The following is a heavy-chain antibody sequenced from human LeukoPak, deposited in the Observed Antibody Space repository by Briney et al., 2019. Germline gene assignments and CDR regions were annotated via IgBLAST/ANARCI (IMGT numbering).Heavy chain of an antibody. Sequence: PGGSLRLSCAASGFTFSSYAMSWVRQAPGKGLEWVSAISGSGGSTYYADSVEGRFTVSRDNGENSLFLHMNDLRAEDTAVYYCAREAAYYMDVWGKGTTVTVS. CDR2: ISGSGGST. D-gene: IGHD2-21*01. CDR1: GFTFSSYA. J-gene: IGHJ6*03. CDR3: AREAAYYMDV. V-gene: IGHV3-23*01.